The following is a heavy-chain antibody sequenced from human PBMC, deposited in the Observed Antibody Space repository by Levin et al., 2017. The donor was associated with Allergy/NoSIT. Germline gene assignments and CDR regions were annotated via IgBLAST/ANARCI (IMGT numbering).Heavy chain of an antibody. Sequence: SGPTLVKPTQTLTLTCTFSGFSLRTNGVGVGWVRQPPGKALEWLAVIYWDDDKRYSPSLKSRLTITKDTSKDQVVLTMTNMDPVDIATYYCAHRQMYTYSFDYWGQGTLVTVSS. CDR2: IYWDDDK. CDR3: AHRQMYTYSFDY. CDR1: GFSLRTNGVG. J-gene: IGHJ4*02. V-gene: IGHV2-5*02. D-gene: IGHD1-14*01.